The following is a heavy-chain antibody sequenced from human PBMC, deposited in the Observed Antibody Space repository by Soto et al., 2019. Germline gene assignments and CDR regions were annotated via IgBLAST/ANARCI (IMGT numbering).Heavy chain of an antibody. CDR2: ISSTTNYI. CDR1: VFTFTRYS. Sequence: GGSLRVSCAASVFTFTRYSMNWVRQAPGKGLEWVSSISSTTNYIYYGDSMKGRFTISRDNAKNSLYLEMNSLRAEDTAVYYCARESEDLTSNFDYWGQGTLVTVSS. V-gene: IGHV3-21*06. CDR3: ARESEDLTSNFDY. J-gene: IGHJ4*02.